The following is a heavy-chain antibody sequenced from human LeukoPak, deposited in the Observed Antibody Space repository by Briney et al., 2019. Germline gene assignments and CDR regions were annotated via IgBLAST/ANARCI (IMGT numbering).Heavy chain of an antibody. V-gene: IGHV4-61*02. J-gene: IGHJ4*02. D-gene: IGHD4-17*01. CDR1: GGSISSGSYY. CDR3: ARGRGDHKDPADY. Sequence: PSETLSLTCTVSGGSISSGSYYWSWIRQPAGKGLEWIGRIYTSGSTNYNPSLKSRVTISVDTSKNQFSLKLSSVTAADTAVYYCARGRGDHKDPADYWGQGTLVTVSS. CDR2: IYTSGST.